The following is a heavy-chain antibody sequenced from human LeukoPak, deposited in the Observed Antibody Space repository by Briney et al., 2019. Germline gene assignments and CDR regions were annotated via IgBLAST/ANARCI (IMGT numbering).Heavy chain of an antibody. CDR3: ARTPLIAVVGKVFDY. V-gene: IGHV3-74*01. J-gene: IGHJ4*02. CDR2: INSDGSST. D-gene: IGHD6-19*01. Sequence: PGGSLRLSCAAPGFTFSSCWMHWVRQAPGKGLVWVSRINSDGSSTSYADSVKGRFTISRDNAKNTLYLQMNSLRAEDTAVYYCARTPLIAVVGKVFDYWGQGTLVTVSS. CDR1: GFTFSSCW.